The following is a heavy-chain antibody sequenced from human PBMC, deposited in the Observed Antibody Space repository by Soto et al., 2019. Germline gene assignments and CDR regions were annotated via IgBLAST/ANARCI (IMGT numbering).Heavy chain of an antibody. CDR1: GDSVSTNSAA. Sequence: SQTLPLTCAVSGDSVSTNSAAWNWIRQSPSRGLEWLGRTYYRSKWYNDYAVSVKSRININADTSKNQISLQLNSVTPEDTAVYYCARAGPDYYYHGLDVWGQGTTVTVSS. J-gene: IGHJ6*02. D-gene: IGHD3-10*01. CDR3: ARAGPDYYYHGLDV. CDR2: TYYRSKWYN. V-gene: IGHV6-1*01.